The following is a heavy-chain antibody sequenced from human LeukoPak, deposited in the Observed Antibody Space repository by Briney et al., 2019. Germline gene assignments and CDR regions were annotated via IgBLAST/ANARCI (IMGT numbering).Heavy chain of an antibody. CDR1: GYSISSGYY. J-gene: IGHJ5*02. CDR3: ARENRGYYDSSGYLNWFDP. V-gene: IGHV4-38-2*02. D-gene: IGHD3-22*01. Sequence: SETLSLTCTVSGYSISSGYYWGWIRQPPGKGLEWIGSIYHSGSTYYNPSLKSRVTISVDTSKNQFSLKLSSVTAADTAVYYCARENRGYYDSSGYLNWFDPWGQGTLVTVSS. CDR2: IYHSGST.